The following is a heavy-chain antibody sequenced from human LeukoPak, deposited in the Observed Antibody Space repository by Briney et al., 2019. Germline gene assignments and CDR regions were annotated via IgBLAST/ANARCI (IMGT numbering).Heavy chain of an antibody. CDR2: ISSSSSTI. J-gene: IGHJ1*01. CDR3: ATDGGAAAGIGYFQH. CDR1: GFTFSSYS. Sequence: PGGSLRLSCAASGFTFSSYSMNWVRQAPGKGLEWVSYISSSSSTIYYADSVKGRFTISRDNAKNTLYLQMNSLRAEDTAVYYCATDGGAAAGIGYFQHWGQGTLVTVSS. V-gene: IGHV3-48*01. D-gene: IGHD6-13*01.